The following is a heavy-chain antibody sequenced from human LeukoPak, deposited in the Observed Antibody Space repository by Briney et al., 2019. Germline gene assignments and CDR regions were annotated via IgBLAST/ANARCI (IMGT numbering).Heavy chain of an antibody. Sequence: SETLSLTCTVSGGFISSYYWNWIRQTPGKGLEWIGSIYYSGSTNYKPSLKSRVTISVDTSKNQFSLKLSSVTAADTAVYYCARGGYYGSGNDFRFDPWGQGTLVTVSS. CDR2: IYYSGST. V-gene: IGHV4-59*01. CDR3: ARGGYYGSGNDFRFDP. D-gene: IGHD3-10*01. CDR1: GGFISSYY. J-gene: IGHJ5*02.